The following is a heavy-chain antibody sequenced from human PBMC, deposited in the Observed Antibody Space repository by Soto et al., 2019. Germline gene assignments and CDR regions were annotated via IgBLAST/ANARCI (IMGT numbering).Heavy chain of an antibody. Sequence: ASETLSLTCAVYGGSFSGYHWNWIRQPPGKGLEWIGDIHQSGSTSYNPSLKSRVTFSVDTSKNQFSLNLRSVTAADTAVYYCASRPYGSGSFYYYYAMDVWGQGTTVTVSS. CDR1: GGSFSGYH. CDR3: ASRPYGSGSFYYYYAMDV. CDR2: IHQSGST. V-gene: IGHV4-34*01. D-gene: IGHD3-10*01. J-gene: IGHJ6*02.